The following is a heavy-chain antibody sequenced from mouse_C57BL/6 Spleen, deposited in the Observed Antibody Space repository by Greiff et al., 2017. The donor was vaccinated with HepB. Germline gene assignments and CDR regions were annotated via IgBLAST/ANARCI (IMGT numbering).Heavy chain of an antibody. CDR3: ARSGYTTVVPDY. D-gene: IGHD1-1*01. Sequence: EVHLVESGGGLVKPGGSLKLSCAASGFTFSDYGMHWVRQAPEKGLEWVAYISSGSSTIYYADKVKGRFTISRDNAKNTLFLQMTSLRSEDTAMYYCARSGYTTVVPDYWGQGTTLTVSS. CDR1: GFTFSDYG. J-gene: IGHJ2*01. CDR2: ISSGSSTI. V-gene: IGHV5-17*01.